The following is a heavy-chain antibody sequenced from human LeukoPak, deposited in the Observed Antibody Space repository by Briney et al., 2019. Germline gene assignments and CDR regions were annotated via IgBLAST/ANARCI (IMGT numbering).Heavy chain of an antibody. CDR1: GFTVSSNY. D-gene: IGHD3-22*01. Sequence: GGSLRLSCAASGFTVSSNYMNWVRQAPGKGLEWVSVIYGGGNTYHADSVKGRFTISGDNSKNTVFLQMNSLRAEDTAVYYCARASFYYDARALDPWGQGALVTVSS. J-gene: IGHJ5*02. V-gene: IGHV3-53*01. CDR3: ARASFYYDARALDP. CDR2: IYGGGNT.